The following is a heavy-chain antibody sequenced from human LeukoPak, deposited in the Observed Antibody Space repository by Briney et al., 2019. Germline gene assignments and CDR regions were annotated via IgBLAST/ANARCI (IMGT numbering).Heavy chain of an antibody. J-gene: IGHJ4*02. CDR3: GREATGYSASWCDN. CDR1: GFTFSTYW. CDR2: IKKDGSET. Sequence: GGSLRLSCAASGFTFSTYWMSWVRQAPGKGLEWVANIKKDGSETYYLDSVKGRFTISRDNAKNSLYLQMNSLSAEDTAVYYCGREATGYSASWCDNWGQGTLVTVSS. V-gene: IGHV3-7*03. D-gene: IGHD6-13*01.